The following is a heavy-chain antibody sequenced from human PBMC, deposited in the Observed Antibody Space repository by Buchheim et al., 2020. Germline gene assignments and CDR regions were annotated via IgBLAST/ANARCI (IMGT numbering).Heavy chain of an antibody. CDR1: GYTFTSYY. CDR2: INPSGGST. V-gene: IGHV1-46*01. Sequence: QVQLVQSGAEVKKPGALVKVSCKASGYTFTSYYMHWVRQAPGQGLEWMGIINPSGGSTSYAQKFQGRVTMTRDTSTSTVYMELSSLRSEDTAVYYCARALSGSNTQNVPGAFDIWGQGT. D-gene: IGHD1-26*01. CDR3: ARALSGSNTQNVPGAFDI. J-gene: IGHJ3*02.